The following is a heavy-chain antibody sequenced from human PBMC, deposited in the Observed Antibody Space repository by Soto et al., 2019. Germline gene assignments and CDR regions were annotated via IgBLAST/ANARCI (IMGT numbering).Heavy chain of an antibody. V-gene: IGHV4-39*01. CDR2: IYYSGST. D-gene: IGHD2-15*01. CDR3: ARYCSGGSCYNPEYFQH. J-gene: IGHJ1*01. CDR1: GGSISSSSYY. Sequence: SETLSLTCTVSGGSISSSSYYWGWIRQPPGKGLEWIGSIYYSGSTYYNPSLKSRVTISVDTSKNQFSLKLSSVTAADTAVYYCARYCSGGSCYNPEYFQHWGRAPWSPSPQ.